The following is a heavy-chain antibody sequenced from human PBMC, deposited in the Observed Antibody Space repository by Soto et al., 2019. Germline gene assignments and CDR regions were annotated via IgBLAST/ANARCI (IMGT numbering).Heavy chain of an antibody. CDR2: IYYSGST. J-gene: IGHJ4*02. Sequence: QVQLQESGPGLVKPSQTLSLTCTVSGGSIGSGGYYWSWIRQHPGKGLEWIGYIYYSGSTYYNPSLNSRVTISVDTSKNQFSLKLSSVTAADTAAYYCARGMSWIQLWFDYWGEGTLVTVSS. D-gene: IGHD5-18*01. CDR3: ARGMSWIQLWFDY. V-gene: IGHV4-31*03. CDR1: GGSIGSGGYY.